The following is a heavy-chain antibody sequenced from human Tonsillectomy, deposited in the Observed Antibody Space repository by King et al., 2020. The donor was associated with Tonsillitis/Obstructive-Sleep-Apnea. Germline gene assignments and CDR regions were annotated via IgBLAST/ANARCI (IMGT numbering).Heavy chain of an antibody. V-gene: IGHV4-59*01. D-gene: IGHD3-10*01. Sequence: VQLQESGPGLVKPSETLSLTCTVSGGSISSYYWSWIRQPPGKGLEWIGYIYYSGSTNYNPSLKSRVTISVDTSKNQFSLKLSSVTAADTAVYYCERLWSSGRDYWGQGTLVTVSS. CDR1: GGSISSYY. J-gene: IGHJ4*02. CDR2: IYYSGST. CDR3: ERLWSSGRDY.